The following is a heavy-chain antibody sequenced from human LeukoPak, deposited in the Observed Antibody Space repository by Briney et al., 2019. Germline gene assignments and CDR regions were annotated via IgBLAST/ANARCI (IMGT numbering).Heavy chain of an antibody. Sequence: GASEKVSCKASGYTFTSYGISWVRQAPGQGLEWMGWISAYNGNTNYAQKLQGRVTMTTDTSTSTAYMELRSLRSDDTAVYYCASVWVDCSSTSCYNRYAFDIWGQGTMVTVSS. CDR2: ISAYNGNT. CDR1: GYTFTSYG. CDR3: ASVWVDCSSTSCYNRYAFDI. D-gene: IGHD2-2*02. J-gene: IGHJ3*02. V-gene: IGHV1-18*01.